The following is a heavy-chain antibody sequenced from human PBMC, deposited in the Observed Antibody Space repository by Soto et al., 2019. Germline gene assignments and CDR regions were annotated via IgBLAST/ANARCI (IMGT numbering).Heavy chain of an antibody. CDR1: GGSISRAGYS. J-gene: IGHJ4*02. CDR3: ASSRVVTTYFDS. D-gene: IGHD2-21*02. V-gene: IGHV4-30-2*06. CDR2: IYNSGST. Sequence: QLQLQESGSRLVKPSQTLSLTCAVSGGSISRAGYSWSWIRQSPGKGLEWIGHIYNSGSTFYNPSLKSRLTVSVDRSKNQLSLQLNSVTAADTAVYYCASSRVVTTYFDSWGQGTLVTVSS.